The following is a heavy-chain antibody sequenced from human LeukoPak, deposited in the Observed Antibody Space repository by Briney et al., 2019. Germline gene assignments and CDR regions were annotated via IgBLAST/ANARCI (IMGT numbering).Heavy chain of an antibody. CDR1: GFTFSSYG. CDR2: IRYDGSNK. V-gene: IGHV3-30*02. CDR3: AKDGGWFGELLSGYFDY. Sequence: GGSLRLSCAASGFTFSSYGMHWVRQAPGKGLEWVAFIRYDGSNKYYADSVKGRFTISRDNSKNTLYLQMNSLRAEDTAVYYCAKDGGWFGELLSGYFDYWGQGTLVTVSS. J-gene: IGHJ4*02. D-gene: IGHD3-10*01.